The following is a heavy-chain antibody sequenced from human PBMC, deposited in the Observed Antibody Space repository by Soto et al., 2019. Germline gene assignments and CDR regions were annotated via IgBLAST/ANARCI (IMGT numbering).Heavy chain of an antibody. Sequence: QVQLQESGPGLVKPSQTLSLTCTVSGGSISSGGYYCSWIRQHPGKGLEWMGYIYYSGSTYYNPSLKSRVTISVDTSKNQFSLKLSSVTAADTAVYYCARVKRYYGSGSPNHSFDDWGQGTLVTVAS. CDR3: ARVKRYYGSGSPNHSFDD. CDR1: GGSISSGGYY. CDR2: IYYSGST. J-gene: IGHJ4*02. D-gene: IGHD3-10*01. V-gene: IGHV4-31*03.